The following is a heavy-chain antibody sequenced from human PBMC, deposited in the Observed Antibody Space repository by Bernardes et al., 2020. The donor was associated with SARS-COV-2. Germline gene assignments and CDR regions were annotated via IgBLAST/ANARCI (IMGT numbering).Heavy chain of an antibody. J-gene: IGHJ6*02. Sequence: SETLSLTCTVSGGSVSSGSYYWSWLRQPPGKGLEWIGYIYYSGSTHYNPSLKSRVTISVDTSKNQFSLKLSSVTAADTAVYYCAREPLGGVTMVRGVIKRYGMDVWGQGNTVTVSS. D-gene: IGHD3-10*01. CDR2: IYYSGST. CDR1: GGSVSSGSYY. V-gene: IGHV4-61*01. CDR3: AREPLGGVTMVRGVIKRYGMDV.